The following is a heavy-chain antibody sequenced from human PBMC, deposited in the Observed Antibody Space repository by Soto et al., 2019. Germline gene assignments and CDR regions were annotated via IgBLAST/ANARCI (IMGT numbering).Heavy chain of an antibody. CDR2: IYPGDSDT. J-gene: IGHJ6*02. V-gene: IGHV5-51*01. CDR1: GYSFTNYW. D-gene: IGHD1-1*01. CDR3: AKTTTATHYYYGMDV. Sequence: PGESLKISCTASGYSFTNYWIGWVRQMPGKGPEWMGIIYPGDSDTRYSPSFQGQVTISADKSTSTAYLLWSSLKASDTAIYYCAKTTTATHYYYGMDVWGQGTTVTVSS.